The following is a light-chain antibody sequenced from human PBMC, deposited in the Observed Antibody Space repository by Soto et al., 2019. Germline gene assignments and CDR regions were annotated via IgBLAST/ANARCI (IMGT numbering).Light chain of an antibody. CDR1: QSISSW. CDR2: KAS. V-gene: IGKV1-5*03. J-gene: IGKJ2*01. CDR3: QHYNNYPYT. Sequence: DIQMTQSPSTLSASVGDRVTITCRASQSISSWLAWYQQKPGKAPKLLIYKASSLESGVPSRFSGSGSGTEFTLTISSLQPDDFATYYCQHYNNYPYTFGQGTELEIK.